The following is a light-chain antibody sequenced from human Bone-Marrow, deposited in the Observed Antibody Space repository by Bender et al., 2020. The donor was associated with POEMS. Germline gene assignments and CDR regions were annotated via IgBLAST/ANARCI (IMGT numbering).Light chain of an antibody. Sequence: QSALTQPRSVSGSPGQSVTIACTGSRSAVGSYNYVSWYQQHPGKAPKVILYDVSQRPSGVPDRFSGSKSGNTASLTISGLQAEDEADYYCFSPAGIYTLVFGSGTKVTVL. V-gene: IGLV2-11*01. CDR1: RSAVGSYNY. J-gene: IGLJ1*01. CDR2: DVS. CDR3: FSPAGIYTLV.